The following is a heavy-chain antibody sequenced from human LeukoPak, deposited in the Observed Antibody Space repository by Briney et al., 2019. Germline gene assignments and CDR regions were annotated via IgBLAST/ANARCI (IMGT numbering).Heavy chain of an antibody. D-gene: IGHD3-10*01. Sequence: PSETLSLTCTVSGGSISGGDYYWSWIRQPPGKGLEWIGYIYYSGSTYYNPSLKSRVTISVDTSKNQFSLKLSSVTAADTAVYYCARDASYYGSGIDYWGQGTLVTVSS. CDR3: ARDASYYGSGIDY. V-gene: IGHV4-30-4*08. CDR2: IYYSGST. CDR1: GGSISGGDYY. J-gene: IGHJ4*02.